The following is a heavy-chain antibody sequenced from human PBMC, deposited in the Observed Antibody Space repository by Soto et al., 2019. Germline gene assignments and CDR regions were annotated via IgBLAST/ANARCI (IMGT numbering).Heavy chain of an antibody. CDR3: ARARQQQVNYFDY. CDR2: INAGYGNT. D-gene: IGHD6-13*01. Sequence: QVQLVQSGAEVKRAGASVKVSCKASGYTFIDYAIHWVRQAPGQRLEWMGWINAGYGNTKYSEKSQGRVTITRDTSASTAYMELSSLRSEDTAVYFCARARQQQVNYFDYWGQGTLVTVSS. V-gene: IGHV1-3*01. CDR1: GYTFIDYA. J-gene: IGHJ4*02.